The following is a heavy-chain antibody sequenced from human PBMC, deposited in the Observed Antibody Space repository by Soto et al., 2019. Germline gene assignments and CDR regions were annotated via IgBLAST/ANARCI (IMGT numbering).Heavy chain of an antibody. Sequence: SETLSLTCTVSGGSISSYYWSWIRQPPGKGLEWIGYIYYGGSTNYNPSLKSRVTISVDTSKNQFSLKLSSVTAADTAVYYCARHFRNGCDAVSFIDYWGQGTLVTVSS. J-gene: IGHJ4*02. V-gene: IGHV4-59*08. CDR2: IYYGGST. D-gene: IGHD2-2*01. CDR3: ARHFRNGCDAVSFIDY. CDR1: GGSISSYY.